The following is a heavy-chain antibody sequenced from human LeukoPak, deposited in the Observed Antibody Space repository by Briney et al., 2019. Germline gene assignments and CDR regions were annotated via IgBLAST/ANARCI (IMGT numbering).Heavy chain of an antibody. D-gene: IGHD3-10*01. CDR2: INWNGGST. CDR3: ARESWFGELLGDAFDI. V-gene: IGHV3-20*04. Sequence: GGSLRLSCAASGFTFDDYGMSWVRQAPGKGLEWVSGINWNGGSTGYADSVKGRFTISRDNAKNSLYLQMNSLRAEDTAVYYCARESWFGELLGDAFDIWGQGTMVTVSS. J-gene: IGHJ3*02. CDR1: GFTFDDYG.